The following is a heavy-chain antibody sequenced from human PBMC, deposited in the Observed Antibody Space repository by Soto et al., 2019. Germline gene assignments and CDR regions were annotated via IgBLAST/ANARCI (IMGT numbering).Heavy chain of an antibody. CDR1: GGSISSGGYY. CDR2: IYYSGST. Sequence: SETLSLTCTVSGGSISSGGYYWSWIRQHPGKGLEWIGYIYYSGSTYYNPSLKSRVTISVDTSKNQFSLKLSSVTAADTAVYYCARDRDYGGNPPARFYFDYWGQGTLVTVSS. J-gene: IGHJ4*02. D-gene: IGHD4-17*01. CDR3: ARDRDYGGNPPARFYFDY. V-gene: IGHV4-31*03.